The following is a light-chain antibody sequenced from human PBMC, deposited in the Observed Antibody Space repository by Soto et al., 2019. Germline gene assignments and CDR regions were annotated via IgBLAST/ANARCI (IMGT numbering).Light chain of an antibody. CDR3: QSYDSSLSGYV. CDR2: GNN. J-gene: IGLJ1*01. V-gene: IGLV1-40*01. CDR1: HDNIGAAYN. Sequence: QFVLKQPPSVLGAPGQRVPIPCTGSHDNIGAAYNVDCYQQLPGTAPKLLINGNNYRPSVVPARFSGSKSGTSASLAIAGLQADDEGDYYCQSYDSSLSGYVFGTGTKVTVL.